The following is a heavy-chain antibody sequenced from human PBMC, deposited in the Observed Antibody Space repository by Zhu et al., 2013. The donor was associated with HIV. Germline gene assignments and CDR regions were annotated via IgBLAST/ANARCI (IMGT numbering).Heavy chain of an antibody. CDR1: GFTVNSNY. D-gene: IGHD3-10*01. V-gene: IGHV3-66*02. J-gene: IGHJ5*02. Sequence: EVQLLESGGGLVQPGGSLRLSCAASGFTVNSNYMSWVRQAPGKGLEWVSVIYSGGSTYYTDSVKGRFTISRDSSKNTLYLQMNSLRAEDTAVYYCARERTYYYGSGSRYNWFDPWGQGTLVTVSS. CDR3: ARERTYYYGSGSRYNWFDP. CDR2: IYSGGST.